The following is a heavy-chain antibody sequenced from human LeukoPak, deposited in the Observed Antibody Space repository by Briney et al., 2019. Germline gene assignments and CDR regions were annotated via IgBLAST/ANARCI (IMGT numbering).Heavy chain of an antibody. CDR3: AREDSGSYYNYYYFYMDV. Sequence: SETLSLTCTVSGVSISSYYWSWIRQSAGKGLEWIGRIHTSGSTYYNPSLKSRVTLSVDTSKTQFSLRLSSVTAADTAVYYCAREDSGSYYNYYYFYMDVWGKGTTVTISS. J-gene: IGHJ6*03. V-gene: IGHV4-4*07. CDR1: GVSISSYY. D-gene: IGHD3-10*01. CDR2: IHTSGST.